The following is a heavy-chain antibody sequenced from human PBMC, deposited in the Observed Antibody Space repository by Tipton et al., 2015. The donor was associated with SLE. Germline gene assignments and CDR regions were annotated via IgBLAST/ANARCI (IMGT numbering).Heavy chain of an antibody. CDR2: INQDGSET. J-gene: IGHJ2*01. CDR3: ARDTGADWYFDL. CDR1: GFTFTSFW. D-gene: IGHD7-27*01. V-gene: IGHV3-7*01. Sequence: SLRLSCAASGFTFTSFWMSWVRQAPGKGLEWVANINQDGSETKYLDSVKGRFTISRDNSKNTLYLQMNSLRAEDTAVYYCARDTGADWYFDLWGRGTLVTVSS.